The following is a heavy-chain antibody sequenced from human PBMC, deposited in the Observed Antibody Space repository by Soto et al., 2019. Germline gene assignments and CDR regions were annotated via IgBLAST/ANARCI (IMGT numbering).Heavy chain of an antibody. CDR1: GFTFSSYG. Sequence: GGSLRLSCAASGFTFSSYGMHWVRQAPGKGLEWVAVISYDGSNKYYADSVKGRFTTSRDNSKNTLYLQMNSLRAEDTAVYYCAKLEITTPGRCSGGSCSVDSFDYWGQGTLVTVSS. CDR3: AKLEITTPGRCSGGSCSVDSFDY. CDR2: ISYDGSNK. V-gene: IGHV3-30*18. D-gene: IGHD2-15*01. J-gene: IGHJ4*02.